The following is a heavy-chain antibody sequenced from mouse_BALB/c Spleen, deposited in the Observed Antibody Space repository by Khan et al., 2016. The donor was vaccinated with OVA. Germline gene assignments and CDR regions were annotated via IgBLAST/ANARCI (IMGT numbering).Heavy chain of an antibody. CDR3: ASGGYWYFDV. V-gene: IGHV9-3-1*01. D-gene: IGHD1-1*02. Sequence: LVESGPEVKKPGETVKISCKASGYSFTNYGLNWVRQAPGKGLKWMGWINTYPGEPTYADDFKGRFAFSLETSASTAYLQINNLKNEDPATYFCASGGYWYFDVWGAGTTVTVSS. CDR2: INTYPGEP. CDR1: GYSFTNYG. J-gene: IGHJ1*01.